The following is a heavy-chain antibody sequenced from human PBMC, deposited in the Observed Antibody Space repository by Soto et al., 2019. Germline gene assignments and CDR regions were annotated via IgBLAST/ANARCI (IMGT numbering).Heavy chain of an antibody. D-gene: IGHD5-12*01. J-gene: IGHJ4*02. CDR1: GFTFSSYA. Sequence: PRLSFAASGFTFSSYAMSWVRQAPGKGLEWVSAISGSGAGTYYADSVKGRFTISRDNSKNTVYLQMNSLRAEDTAVYSCAKAWMDNARHRYFDHWGQGTLVTVSS. CDR2: ISGSGAGT. V-gene: IGHV3-23*01. CDR3: AKAWMDNARHRYFDH.